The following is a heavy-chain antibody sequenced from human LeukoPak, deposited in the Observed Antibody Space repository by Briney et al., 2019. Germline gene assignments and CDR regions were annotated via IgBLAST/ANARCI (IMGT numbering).Heavy chain of an antibody. CDR2: IIGSTGST. D-gene: IGHD6-13*01. CDR3: AKDRVAAAGTSFDH. CDR1: GFTFNNYA. V-gene: IGHV3-23*01. Sequence: HPGGSLRLSCAASGFTFNNYAMTWVRQAPGKGLQWVSSIIGSTGSTYYADSVKGRFTISRDISKNTLYLQMNSLRPEDTAIYYRAKDRVAAAGTSFDHWGQGTLVTVSS. J-gene: IGHJ4*02.